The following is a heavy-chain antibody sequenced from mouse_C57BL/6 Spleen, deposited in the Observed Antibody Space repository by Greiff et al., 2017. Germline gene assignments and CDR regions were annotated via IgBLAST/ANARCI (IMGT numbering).Heavy chain of an antibody. CDR2: IYPGDGDT. D-gene: IGHD1-1*01. CDR1: GFAFSSYW. J-gene: IGHJ4*01. CDR3: ARSPFYYGSSYAMDY. Sequence: VQLQQSGAELVKPGASVKISCKASGFAFSSYWMNWVKQRPGKGLEWIGKIYPGDGDTNYNGKFKGKATLTADKSSSTAYMQLSNLTSEDSAVYFCARSPFYYGSSYAMDYWGQGTSVTVSA. V-gene: IGHV1-80*01.